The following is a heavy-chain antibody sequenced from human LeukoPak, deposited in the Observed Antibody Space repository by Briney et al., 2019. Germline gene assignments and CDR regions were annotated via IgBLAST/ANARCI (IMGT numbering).Heavy chain of an antibody. CDR3: ARGSAVALEGKYYYYYYYMDV. CDR1: GYTFTGYY. CDR2: MNPNSGNT. Sequence: ASVKVSCKASGYTFTGYYMHWVRQATGQGLEWMGWMNPNSGNTGYAQKFQGRVTITRNTSISTAYMELSSLRSEDTAVYYCARGSAVALEGKYYYYYYYMDVWAKGPRSPSP. J-gene: IGHJ6*03. D-gene: IGHD6-19*01. V-gene: IGHV1-8*03.